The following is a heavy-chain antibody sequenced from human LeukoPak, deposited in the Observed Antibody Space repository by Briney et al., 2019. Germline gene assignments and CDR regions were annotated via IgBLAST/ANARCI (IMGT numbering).Heavy chain of an antibody. D-gene: IGHD3-16*01. Sequence: SETLSLTCAVYGGSFSGYYWSWIRQPLGKGLEWIGEINHSGSTNYNPSLKSRVTISVDTSKNQFSLKLSSVTAADTAVYYCARIDYYDGYDYWGQGTLVTVSS. CDR1: GGSFSGYY. J-gene: IGHJ4*02. V-gene: IGHV4-34*01. CDR3: ARIDYYDGYDY. CDR2: INHSGST.